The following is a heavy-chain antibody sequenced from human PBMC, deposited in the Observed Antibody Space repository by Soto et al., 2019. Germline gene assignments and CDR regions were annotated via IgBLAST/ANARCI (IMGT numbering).Heavy chain of an antibody. J-gene: IGHJ6*02. CDR2: IIPILGIA. V-gene: IGHV1-69*04. Sequence: ASVKVSCKASGGTFSSYTISWVRQAPGQGLEWMGRIIPILGIANYAQKFQGRVTITADKSTSTAYMELSSLRSEDTAVYYCARDRGTGTTYYYYGMDVWGQGTTVTVSS. D-gene: IGHD1-1*01. CDR3: ARDRGTGTTYYYYGMDV. CDR1: GGTFSSYT.